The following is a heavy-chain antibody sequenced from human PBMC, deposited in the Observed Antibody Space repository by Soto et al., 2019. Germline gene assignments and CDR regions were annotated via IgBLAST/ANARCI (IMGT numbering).Heavy chain of an antibody. V-gene: IGHV3-21*01. CDR1: GFTFNSYD. Sequence: GGSLRLSCAASGFTFNSYDMNWVRQAPGKGLEWVSSLNSHDGLTHYADSVKGRFAISRDNAKNSLYLQMNSLRVEDTAVYYCTRGGYNEAGFDYWGQGNLVTVSS. CDR2: LNSHDGLT. J-gene: IGHJ4*02. CDR3: TRGGYNEAGFDY. D-gene: IGHD5-12*01.